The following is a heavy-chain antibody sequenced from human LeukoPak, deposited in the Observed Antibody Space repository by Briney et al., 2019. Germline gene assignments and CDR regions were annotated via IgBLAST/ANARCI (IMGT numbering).Heavy chain of an antibody. J-gene: IGHJ4*02. V-gene: IGHV4-38-2*02. CDR1: GYSISSGYY. Sequence: SETLSLTCTVSGYSISSGYYWGWIRQPPGKGLEWIGSIYHSGSTYYNPSLKSRVTISVDTSKNQFSLKLSSVTAADTAVYYCARDEAAAGAPSGDYWGQGTLVTVSS. CDR2: IYHSGST. CDR3: ARDEAAAGAPSGDY. D-gene: IGHD6-13*01.